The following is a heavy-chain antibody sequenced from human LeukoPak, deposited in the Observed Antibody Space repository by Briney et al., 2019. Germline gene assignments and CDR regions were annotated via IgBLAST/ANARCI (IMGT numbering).Heavy chain of an antibody. CDR1: GGSISSYY. D-gene: IGHD6-25*01. J-gene: IGHJ6*03. CDR3: ARHVAAWTNYYMDV. CDR2: IYYSGST. Sequence: SETLSLTCTVSGGSISSYYWSWIRQPPGKGLEWIGYIYYSGSTNYNPSLKSRVTISVDTSKNQFSLKLSSVTAADTAVYYCARHVAAWTNYYMDVWGKGTTVTVSS. V-gene: IGHV4-59*08.